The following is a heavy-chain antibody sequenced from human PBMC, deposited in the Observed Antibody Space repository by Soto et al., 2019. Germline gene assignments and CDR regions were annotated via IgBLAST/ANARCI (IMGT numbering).Heavy chain of an antibody. J-gene: IGHJ5*02. CDR2: IYWDDDK. V-gene: IGHV2-5*02. CDR3: AHRPYISTSCYPCDWFDP. CDR1: GFSLSTSGVG. D-gene: IGHD2-2*01. Sequence: QITLKESGPPLVKPTQTLTLTCTFSGFSLSTSGVGVGWIRQPPGKALEWLALIYWDDDKRYSPSLKSRLTITKDTSKNQVVLTMTNMDPVDTATYYCAHRPYISTSCYPCDWFDPWGQGTLVTVSS.